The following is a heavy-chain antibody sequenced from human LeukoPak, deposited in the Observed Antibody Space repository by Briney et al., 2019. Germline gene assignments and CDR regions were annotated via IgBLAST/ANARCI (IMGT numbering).Heavy chain of an antibody. Sequence: ASVKVSCKASGYTFTSYGISWVRQAPGQGLEWMGWISAYNGNTNYAQKLQGRVTMTTDTSTSTAYMEMRSLRYDDTAVYYCARDSSSGEKYDYWGQGTLVTVSS. CDR2: ISAYNGNT. V-gene: IGHV1-18*01. CDR1: GYTFTSYG. J-gene: IGHJ4*02. CDR3: ARDSSSGEKYDY. D-gene: IGHD6-13*01.